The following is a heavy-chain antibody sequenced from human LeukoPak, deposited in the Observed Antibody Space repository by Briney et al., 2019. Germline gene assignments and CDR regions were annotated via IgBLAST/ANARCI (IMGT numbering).Heavy chain of an antibody. J-gene: IGHJ4*02. CDR3: AKAPVTSCRGAFCYPFDY. CDR2: ISSSGSTI. D-gene: IGHD2-15*01. Sequence: GGSLRLSCAASGFTFSDYYMSWIRQAPGKGLEWVSYISSSGSTIYYADSVKGRFTISRDNAKNSLYLQMNSLRAEDAAVYYCAKAPVTSCRGAFCYPFDYWGQGTLVTVSS. CDR1: GFTFSDYY. V-gene: IGHV3-11*01.